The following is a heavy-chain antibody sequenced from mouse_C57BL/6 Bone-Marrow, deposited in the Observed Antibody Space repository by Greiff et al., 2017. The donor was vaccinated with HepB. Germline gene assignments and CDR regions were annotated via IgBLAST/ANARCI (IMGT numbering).Heavy chain of an antibody. CDR3: ARGRQLSLRGFAY. J-gene: IGHJ3*01. Sequence: VQLQQSGAELVMPGASVKLSCKASGYTFTSYWMHWVKQRPGQGLEWIGEIDPSDSYTNYNQKFKGKSTLTVDKSSSTAYMQLSSLTSEDSAVYYCARGRQLSLRGFAYWGQGTLVTVSA. D-gene: IGHD3-2*02. CDR2: IDPSDSYT. V-gene: IGHV1-69*01. CDR1: GYTFTSYW.